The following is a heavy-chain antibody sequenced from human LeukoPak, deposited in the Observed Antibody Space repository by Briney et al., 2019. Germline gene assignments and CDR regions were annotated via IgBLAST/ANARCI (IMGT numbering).Heavy chain of an antibody. CDR3: VRLVRFAINGPQGHFDY. CDR1: GGSIRSGNHY. V-gene: IGHV4-39*01. J-gene: IGHJ4*02. CDR2: IYYDGTT. Sequence: SETLSLTCSASGGSIRSGNHYWAWIRQPPGKGLEWIGSIYYDGTTYYNPSLKSRVISISIDTSKNQFSLQLSFVTAEDTARYYCVRLVRFAINGPQGHFDYWGQGTLVTVSS. D-gene: IGHD3-10*02.